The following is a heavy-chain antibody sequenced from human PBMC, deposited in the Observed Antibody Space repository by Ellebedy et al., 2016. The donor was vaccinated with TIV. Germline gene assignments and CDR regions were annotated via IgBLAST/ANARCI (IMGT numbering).Heavy chain of an antibody. Sequence: SETLSLTCTVSGDSITSYYWSWIRQPAGKGLEWIGRFYPGGSTNYNPSLKSRVTMSADTSNNPFSLKVVSVTAADTAVYYCARDRHDSSGYYWDTFDIWGQGTKVTVSS. CDR2: FYPGGST. CDR1: GDSITSYY. D-gene: IGHD3-22*01. V-gene: IGHV4-4*07. CDR3: ARDRHDSSGYYWDTFDI. J-gene: IGHJ3*02.